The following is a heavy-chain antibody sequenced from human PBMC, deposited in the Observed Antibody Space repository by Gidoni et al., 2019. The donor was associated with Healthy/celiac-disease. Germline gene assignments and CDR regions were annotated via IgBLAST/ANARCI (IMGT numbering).Heavy chain of an antibody. Sequence: QLQLQESGPGLVKPSETLSLTCTVSGGSIRSSSSYWGWIRQPPGKGLEWIGSIYYSGRTYYNPSLKSRVTISVDTSKNQFSLKLSSVTAADTAVYYCASSYDSSGYGLLFDYWGQGTLVTVSS. CDR1: GGSIRSSSSY. D-gene: IGHD3-22*01. J-gene: IGHJ4*02. CDR2: IYYSGRT. V-gene: IGHV4-39*01. CDR3: ASSYDSSGYGLLFDY.